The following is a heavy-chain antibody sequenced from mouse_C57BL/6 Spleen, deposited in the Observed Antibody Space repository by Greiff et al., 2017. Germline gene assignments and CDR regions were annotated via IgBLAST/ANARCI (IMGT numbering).Heavy chain of an antibody. D-gene: IGHD2-1*01. CDR2: ISDGGSYT. CDR1: GFTFSSCA. J-gene: IGHJ1*03. CDR3: ARDGGNSWYFDV. V-gene: IGHV5-4*01. Sequence: LVESGGGLVKPGGSLKLSCAASGFTFSSCAMSWVRQTPEKRLEWVATISDGGSYTYYPDNVKGRFTISRDNAKNNLYLQMSHLKSEDTAMYYCARDGGNSWYFDVWGTGTTVTVSS.